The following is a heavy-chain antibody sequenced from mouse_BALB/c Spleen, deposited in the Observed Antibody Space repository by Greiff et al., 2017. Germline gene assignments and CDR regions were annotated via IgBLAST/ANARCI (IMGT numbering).Heavy chain of an antibody. V-gene: IGHV14-3*02. CDR3: ARIHYDKGDYYAMDY. J-gene: IGHJ4*01. Sequence: EVKVVESGAELVKPGASVKLSCTASGFNIKDTYMHWVKQRPEQGLEWIGRIDPANGNTKYDPKFQGKATITADTSSNTAYLQLSSLTSEDTAVYYCARIHYDKGDYYAMDYWGQGTSVTVSS. CDR1: GFNIKDTY. D-gene: IGHD2-4*01. CDR2: IDPANGNT.